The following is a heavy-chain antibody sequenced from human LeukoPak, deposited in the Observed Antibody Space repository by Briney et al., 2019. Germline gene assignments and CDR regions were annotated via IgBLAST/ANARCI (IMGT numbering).Heavy chain of an antibody. Sequence: ASVTVSCKASGYTFTSYAMHWVRQAPGQRLEWMGWINAGNGNTKYSQKFQGRVTITRDTSASTAYMELSSLRSEDTAVYYCARGRGSGYYIHLDYWGQGTLVTVSS. V-gene: IGHV1-3*01. J-gene: IGHJ4*02. CDR2: INAGNGNT. CDR1: GYTFTSYA. CDR3: ARGRGSGYYIHLDY. D-gene: IGHD3-22*01.